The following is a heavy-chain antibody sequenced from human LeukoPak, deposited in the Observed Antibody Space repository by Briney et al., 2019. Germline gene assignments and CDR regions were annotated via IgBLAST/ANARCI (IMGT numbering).Heavy chain of an antibody. D-gene: IGHD5-24*01. CDR2: ISGSGGST. Sequence: GGSLRLSCAASGFTFSSYAMSWVRQAPGKGLEWVSAISGSGGSTYYADSVKGRFTISRDNSKNTLYLQMNSLRAEDTAVYYCAKASGEMVTITGIDYWGQGTLVTVSS. CDR3: AKASGEMVTITGIDY. CDR1: GFTFSSYA. J-gene: IGHJ4*02. V-gene: IGHV3-23*01.